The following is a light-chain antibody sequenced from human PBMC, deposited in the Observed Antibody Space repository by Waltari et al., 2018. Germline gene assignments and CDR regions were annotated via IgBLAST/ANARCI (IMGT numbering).Light chain of an antibody. CDR3: QHYLRLPVT. J-gene: IGKJ1*01. CDR1: QSVSRA. Sequence: EIVLTQSPGTLSLSLGERATVSCRASQSVSRALAWYQQKPGQAPRPLLYGASTRATALPDRFSGSGSGTDFSLTISRLEPDDFAVYYCQHYLRLPVTFGQGTTVEI. V-gene: IGKV3-20*01. CDR2: GAS.